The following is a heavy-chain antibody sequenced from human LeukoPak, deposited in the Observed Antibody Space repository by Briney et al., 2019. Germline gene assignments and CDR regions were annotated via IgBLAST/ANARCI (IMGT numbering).Heavy chain of an antibody. V-gene: IGHV4-31*03. D-gene: IGHD1-1*01. CDR1: GGSISSGGYY. CDR2: IYYSGST. Sequence: SETLSLTCTVSGGSISSGGYYWSWIRQHPGKGLEWIGYIYYSGSTYYNPSLKSRVTISVDTSKNQFSLKLSSVTAADTAVYYCARNRYNWNDRSFDYWGQGTLVTVSS. CDR3: ARNRYNWNDRSFDY. J-gene: IGHJ4*02.